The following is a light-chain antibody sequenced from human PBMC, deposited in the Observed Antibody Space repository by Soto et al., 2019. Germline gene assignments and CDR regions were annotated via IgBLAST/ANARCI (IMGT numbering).Light chain of an antibody. J-gene: IGLJ2*01. V-gene: IGLV2-14*01. CDR1: SSDVGGYNY. Sequence: QSALTQPPSVSGSPGQSITISCTGTSSDVGGYNYVSWYQQHPGKAPKLMIYEVSNRPSGVSNRFSGSKSGNTASLTIAGVPAEDEADYYCRSYTSGSTLVVFGGGTKLTVL. CDR2: EVS. CDR3: RSYTSGSTLVV.